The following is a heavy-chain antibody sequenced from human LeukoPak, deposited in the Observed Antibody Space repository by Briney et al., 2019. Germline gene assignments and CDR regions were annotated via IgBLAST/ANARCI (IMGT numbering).Heavy chain of an antibody. Sequence: SQTLSLTCTVSGGSISGGGYYWSWIRQHPGKGLEWIGYIYYSGSTYYNPSLKSRVTISVDTSKNQFSLKLSSVTAADTAVYYCARGGNDFWSGYYSNGYYYYMDVWGKGTTVTVSS. CDR3: ARGGNDFWSGYYSNGYYYYMDV. J-gene: IGHJ6*03. CDR2: IYYSGST. V-gene: IGHV4-31*03. D-gene: IGHD3-3*01. CDR1: GGSISGGGYY.